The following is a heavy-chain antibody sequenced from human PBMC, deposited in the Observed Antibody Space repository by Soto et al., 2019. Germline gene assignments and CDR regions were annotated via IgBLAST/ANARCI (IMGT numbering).Heavy chain of an antibody. Sequence: SETLSLTCTVSGGSISSGGYYWSWIRQHPGKGLEWIGYIYYSGSTYYNPSLKSRVTISVDTSKNQFSLKLSSVTAADTAVCYCAREASGYFDYWGQGTLVTVSS. J-gene: IGHJ4*02. CDR3: AREASGYFDY. D-gene: IGHD1-26*01. CDR2: IYYSGST. CDR1: GGSISSGGYY. V-gene: IGHV4-31*02.